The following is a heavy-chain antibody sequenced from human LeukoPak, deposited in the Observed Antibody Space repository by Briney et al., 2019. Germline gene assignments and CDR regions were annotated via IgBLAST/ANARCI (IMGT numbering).Heavy chain of an antibody. CDR1: GFTFSGSA. V-gene: IGHV3-73*01. CDR2: IRSKANSYAT. J-gene: IGHJ6*03. Sequence: PGGSLRLSCAASGFTFSGSAMHWARQTSGKGLEWVGRIRSKANSYATAYAASVRGRFTISRDDSKNTAYLQMNSLKTEDTAVYYCTRGAAGTDYYYYYYMDVWGKGTTVTVSS. CDR3: TRGAAGTDYYYYYYMDV. D-gene: IGHD6-19*01.